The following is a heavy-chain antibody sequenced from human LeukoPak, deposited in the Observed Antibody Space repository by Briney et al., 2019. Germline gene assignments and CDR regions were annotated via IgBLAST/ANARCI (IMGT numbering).Heavy chain of an antibody. J-gene: IGHJ5*02. CDR3: ARNYAGDSSGYSFGNWFDP. CDR1: GYTFTSYG. CDR2: ISAYNGNT. V-gene: IGHV1-18*01. Sequence: ASVKVSCKASGYTFTSYGISWVRQAPGQGLEWMGWISAYNGNTNYAQKLQGRVTVTTDTSTSTAYMELRSLRSDDTAVYYCARNYAGDSSGYSFGNWFDPWGQGTLVTVSS. D-gene: IGHD3-22*01.